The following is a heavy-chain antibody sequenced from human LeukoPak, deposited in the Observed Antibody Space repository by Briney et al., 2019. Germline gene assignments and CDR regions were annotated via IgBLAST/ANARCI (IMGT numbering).Heavy chain of an antibody. Sequence: TLSLTCSVSGGSISSRAYHGSWFRQHPGKGLEWIGYIHYAGRTYYSPSLKSRVTISLDTSKNQFSLNLSSLTAEDTAVSYCASGEFRHGHQDDYWGQGTLVAVSS. CDR1: GGSISSRAYH. D-gene: IGHD2-2*01. CDR3: ASGEFRHGHQDDY. CDR2: IHYAGRT. V-gene: IGHV4-31*03. J-gene: IGHJ4*02.